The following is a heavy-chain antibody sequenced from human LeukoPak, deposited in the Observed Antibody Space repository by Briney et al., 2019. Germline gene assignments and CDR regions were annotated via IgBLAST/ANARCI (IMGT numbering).Heavy chain of an antibody. CDR2: IGGGDGGT. J-gene: IGHJ3*02. D-gene: IGHD3-16*01. CDR1: GFTSSSYA. Sequence: GGSLRLSCAGSGFTSSSYAMSWVRQAPGKGLDWVSGIGGGDGGTYYTDSVKGRFIIFRDISKNTLYLQMNSLRAEDTAAYYCAREGPSVDWGAFDIWGQGTMVTVSS. CDR3: AREGPSVDWGAFDI. V-gene: IGHV3-23*01.